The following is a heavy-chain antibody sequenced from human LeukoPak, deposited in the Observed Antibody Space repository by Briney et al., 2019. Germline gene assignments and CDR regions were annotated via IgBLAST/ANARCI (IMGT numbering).Heavy chain of an antibody. CDR3: ARALDYGDYYFGH. CDR1: GYTFTGYY. CDR2: INPNSGGT. Sequence: ASVKVSCKASGYTFTGYYMHWVRQAPGQGLEWMGRINPNSGGTNYAQKFQGRVTMTRDTSISTAYMGLSRLRSDDTAVYYCARALDYGDYYFGHWGQGTLVTVSS. J-gene: IGHJ4*02. V-gene: IGHV1-2*06. D-gene: IGHD4-17*01.